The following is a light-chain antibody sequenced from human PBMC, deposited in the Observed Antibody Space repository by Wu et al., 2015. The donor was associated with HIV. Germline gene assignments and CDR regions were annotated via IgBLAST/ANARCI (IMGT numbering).Light chain of an antibody. V-gene: IGKV1-5*03. CDR1: QSISDW. CDR3: QQYNNYFSHS. CDR2: KAS. Sequence: DIQMTQSPSTLSASVGDRVTITCRASQSISDWLAWFQQKPGKAPNLLIYKASTLESGVPPRFSGSGSGTEFTLTISSLQPDDSATYYCQQYNNYFSHSFGQGTKLEIK. J-gene: IGKJ2*03.